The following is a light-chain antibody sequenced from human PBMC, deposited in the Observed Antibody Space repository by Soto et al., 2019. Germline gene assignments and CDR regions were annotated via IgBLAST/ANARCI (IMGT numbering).Light chain of an antibody. V-gene: IGKV1-27*01. Sequence: DIPMTQSPSSLSASVGDRVTITCRASQGISNYLAWYQQKPGKVPRRLIYAASTLQSGVPSRFSGSGSGTEFTLTISSLQPEDVATYYCQKYNSAPWTFGQGTKVEIK. CDR3: QKYNSAPWT. J-gene: IGKJ1*01. CDR2: AAS. CDR1: QGISNY.